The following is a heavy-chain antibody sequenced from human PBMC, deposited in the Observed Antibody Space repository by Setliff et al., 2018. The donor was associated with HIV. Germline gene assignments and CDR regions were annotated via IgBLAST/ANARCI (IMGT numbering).Heavy chain of an antibody. CDR1: GGSINSYY. CDR3: TTGGSMTTMTT. D-gene: IGHD4-4*01. V-gene: IGHV4-59*01. J-gene: IGHJ4*02. CDR2: IYYSGTT. Sequence: PSETLSLTCTVSGGSINSYYWSWIRQPPGKGLEWIGYIYYSGTTNYNPSLKSRVTISVDTSNNQFSLKLSSLTAADTAVYYCTTGGSMTTMTTWGQGTLVTVSS.